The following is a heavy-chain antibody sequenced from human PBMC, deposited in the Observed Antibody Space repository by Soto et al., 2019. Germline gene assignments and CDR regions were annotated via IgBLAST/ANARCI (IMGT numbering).Heavy chain of an antibody. CDR1: GGSISSGDYY. CDR2: IFYSGST. V-gene: IGHV4-30-4*01. Sequence: PSETLSLTCTVSGGSISSGDYYWSWIRQPPGKGLEWIGFIFYSGSTYYSTSLKSRVTISVDTSKSQFSLNLSFVTAADTAVYYCATMGTPATGLYFFDYWGQGSLVTVSS. D-gene: IGHD2-15*01. CDR3: ATMGTPATGLYFFDY. J-gene: IGHJ4*02.